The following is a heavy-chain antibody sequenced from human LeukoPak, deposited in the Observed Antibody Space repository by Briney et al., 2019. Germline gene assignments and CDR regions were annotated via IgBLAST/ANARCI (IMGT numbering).Heavy chain of an antibody. J-gene: IGHJ4*02. CDR1: GFTFSSYS. CDR3: ARDQRAVAGSFDY. CDR2: ISSSSSYI. Sequence: GGSLRLSCAASGFTFSSYSMNWVRQAPGKGLEWVSSISSSSSYIYYADSEKGRFTISRDNAKNSLYLQMNSLRAEDTAVYYCARDQRAVAGSFDYWGQGTLVTVSS. D-gene: IGHD6-19*01. V-gene: IGHV3-21*01.